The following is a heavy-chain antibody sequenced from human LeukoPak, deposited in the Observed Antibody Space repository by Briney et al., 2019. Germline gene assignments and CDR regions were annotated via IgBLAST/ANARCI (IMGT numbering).Heavy chain of an antibody. Sequence: SEILSLTCAVSGGSISRYYWNWIRQPPGERLEWIGWIHYSGSTAYNPSLESRVTMSVDTSKNHISLKMTSVTAADTATYYCARWGYFDSSTYFVVEYWGQGVLVTVSS. D-gene: IGHD3-22*01. CDR2: IHYSGST. V-gene: IGHV4-59*01. CDR3: ARWGYFDSSTYFVVEY. CDR1: GGSISRYY. J-gene: IGHJ4*02.